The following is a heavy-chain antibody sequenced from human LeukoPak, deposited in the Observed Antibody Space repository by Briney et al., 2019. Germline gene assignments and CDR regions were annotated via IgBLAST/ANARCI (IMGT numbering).Heavy chain of an antibody. Sequence: SETLSLTCTVSGGSINSRTYYWGWIRQPPGKGLERIGSIYFSGSTYYNPSLKSRVTISVDTSKNQFSLKLNSMTATDTAVYYCARQGYCSGGSCYPEAAFDIWGQGTMVTVSS. CDR1: GGSINSRTYY. V-gene: IGHV4-39*01. CDR3: ARQGYCSGGSCYPEAAFDI. J-gene: IGHJ3*02. D-gene: IGHD2-15*01. CDR2: IYFSGST.